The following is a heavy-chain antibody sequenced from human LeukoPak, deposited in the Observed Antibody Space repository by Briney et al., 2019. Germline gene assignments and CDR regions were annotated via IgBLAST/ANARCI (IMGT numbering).Heavy chain of an antibody. Sequence: PSETLSLTCSASYDSFSISSYYWGWIRQPPGKGLEWIGSIYYSGSTYYNPSLKSRVTISVDTSEDQFSLRLSSVTAADTAVYYCARLAYNGDYVNHWGRGTLVTVSS. CDR2: IYYSGST. CDR3: ARLAYNGDYVNH. V-gene: IGHV4-39*01. J-gene: IGHJ4*02. CDR1: YDSFSISSYY. D-gene: IGHD4-17*01.